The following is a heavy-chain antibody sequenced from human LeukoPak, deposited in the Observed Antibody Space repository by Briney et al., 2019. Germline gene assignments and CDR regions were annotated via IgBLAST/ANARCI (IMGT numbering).Heavy chain of an antibody. CDR2: IYIGGST. Sequence: PGGSLRLSCAASGFNVNNNYMSWVRQAPGEGLEWVSVIYIGGSTDYADSVKGRFTISRDDSKNTVYLQMNSLRAEDTAVYYCARSSSAYYYEFDYWGQGTLVTVSS. CDR3: ARSSSAYYYEFDY. V-gene: IGHV3-53*01. J-gene: IGHJ4*02. CDR1: GFNVNNNY. D-gene: IGHD3-22*01.